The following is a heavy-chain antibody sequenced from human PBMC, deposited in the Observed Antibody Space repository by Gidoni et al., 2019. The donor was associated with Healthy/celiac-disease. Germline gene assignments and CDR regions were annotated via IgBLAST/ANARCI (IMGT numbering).Heavy chain of an antibody. V-gene: IGHV4-34*01. Sequence: QVQLQQWGAGLLKPSETLSLTCAVYGGSFSGYYWSWIRQPPGKGLEWIGEINHSGSTNYNPSLQSRVTISVDTSKNQFSLKLSSVTAADTAVYYCARGRDDVLRFLEWLYYFDYWGQGTLVTVSS. CDR1: GGSFSGYY. D-gene: IGHD3-3*01. CDR3: ARGRDDVLRFLEWLYYFDY. J-gene: IGHJ4*02. CDR2: INHSGST.